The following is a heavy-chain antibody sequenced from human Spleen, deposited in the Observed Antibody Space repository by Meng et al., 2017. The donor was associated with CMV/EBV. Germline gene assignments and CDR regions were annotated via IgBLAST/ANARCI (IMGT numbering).Heavy chain of an antibody. CDR1: LTFSNYA. V-gene: IGHV3-30*04. J-gene: IGHJ4*02. CDR2: ISFDGSNK. D-gene: IGHD3-3*01. Sequence: LTFSNYAMHWVRQAPGKGLEWVAVISFDGSNKFYADSVKGRFTISRDNSRNTLYLQMNSLRAEDTAMYYCAREQGVRIFGVVSSFDYWGQGTLVTVSS. CDR3: AREQGVRIFGVVSSFDY.